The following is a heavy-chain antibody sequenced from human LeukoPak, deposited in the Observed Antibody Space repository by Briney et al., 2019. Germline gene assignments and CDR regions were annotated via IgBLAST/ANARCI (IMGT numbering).Heavy chain of an antibody. J-gene: IGHJ4*02. Sequence: GASLKLSCKASGFTFSRYGMHWVRQAPGKGLEWMAHVHFHGTNKYYVDYVKGRFTISRDNSKNTMYLQMNSLRSEDTAGYYCAKANDYGDYGPSDYWGQGSLVTVSS. CDR1: GFTFSRYG. V-gene: IGHV3-30*02. CDR2: VHFHGTNK. CDR3: AKANDYGDYGPSDY. D-gene: IGHD4-17*01.